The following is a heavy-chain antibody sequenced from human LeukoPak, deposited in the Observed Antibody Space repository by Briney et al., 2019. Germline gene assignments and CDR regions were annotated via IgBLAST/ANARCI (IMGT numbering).Heavy chain of an antibody. Sequence: TSETLSLTCTVSGYSIRNSYSWGWIRQSPGKGLEWVGTIYHRGNTYYNPSLQSRVTISIDTSKNQFSLRLSSVTAADTAVYYCARETEDWFGDLLSYFDYWGRGLLVSVSS. D-gene: IGHD3-10*01. V-gene: IGHV4-38-2*02. J-gene: IGHJ4*02. CDR2: IYHRGNT. CDR3: ARETEDWFGDLLSYFDY. CDR1: GYSIRNSYS.